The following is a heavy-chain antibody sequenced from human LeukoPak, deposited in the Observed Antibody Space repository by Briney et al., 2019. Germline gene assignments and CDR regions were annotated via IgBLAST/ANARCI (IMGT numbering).Heavy chain of an antibody. J-gene: IGHJ2*01. D-gene: IGHD6-6*01. CDR2: IYYSGST. V-gene: IGHV4-59*01. CDR1: GGSISSYY. Sequence: SETLSLTCTVSGGSISSYYWGWIRQPPGKGLEWIGYIYYSGSTNYNPSLKSRVTISVDTSKNQFSLKLSSVTAADTAVYYCARGDSSSSKYGWYFDLWGRGTLVTVSS. CDR3: ARGDSSSSKYGWYFDL.